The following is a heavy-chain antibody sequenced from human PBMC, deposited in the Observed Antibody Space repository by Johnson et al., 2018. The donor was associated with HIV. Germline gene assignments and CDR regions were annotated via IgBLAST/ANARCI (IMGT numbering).Heavy chain of an antibody. CDR3: AREEVASMIVVVLAYDAFDI. Sequence: QVQLVESGGGLVQPGRSLRLSCAASGFTFSSHVMHWVRQAPGKGLEWVALISSDGNNKNYADSVKGRFTITRDNSKNTLYLQMNSLRAEDTAVYYCAREEVASMIVVVLAYDAFDIWGQGTMVTVSS. D-gene: IGHD3-22*01. CDR1: GFTFSSHV. J-gene: IGHJ3*02. CDR2: ISSDGNNK. V-gene: IGHV3-30-3*01.